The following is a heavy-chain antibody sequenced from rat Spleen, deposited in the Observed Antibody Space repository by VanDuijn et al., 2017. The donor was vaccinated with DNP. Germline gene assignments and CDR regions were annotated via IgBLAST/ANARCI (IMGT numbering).Heavy chain of an antibody. V-gene: IGHV5-22*01. J-gene: IGHJ2*01. D-gene: IGHD1-1*01. Sequence: EVQLVESGGGLVQPGRSLKLSCAASGFTFSDYFMAWVRQAPTKGLEWVASISNEGSRTYYGDSVKGRFTISRDNAKSTLYLQMTSLRSEDTATYYCARHNYNFDYWGQGVMVTVSS. CDR2: ISNEGSRT. CDR3: ARHNYNFDY. CDR1: GFTFSDYF.